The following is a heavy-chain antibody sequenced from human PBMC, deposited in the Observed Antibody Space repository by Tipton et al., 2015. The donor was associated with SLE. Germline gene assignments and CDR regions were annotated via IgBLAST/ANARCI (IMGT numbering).Heavy chain of an antibody. D-gene: IGHD6-13*01. Sequence: LSLTCTVSGGSISSYYMSWVRQAPGKGLEWVSVIYSGGSTYYADSVKGRFTISRDNSKNTLYLQMNSLRAEDTAVYYCARLIAAAGTRGDYWGQGTLVTVSS. V-gene: IGHV3-66*04. CDR3: ARLIAAAGTRGDY. CDR2: IYSGGST. J-gene: IGHJ4*02. CDR1: GGSISSYY.